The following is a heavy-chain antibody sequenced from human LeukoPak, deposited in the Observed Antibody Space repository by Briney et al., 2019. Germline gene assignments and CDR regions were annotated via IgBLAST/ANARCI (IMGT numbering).Heavy chain of an antibody. J-gene: IGHJ6*02. D-gene: IGHD6-19*01. Sequence: SETLSLTCAVSGGSISSSNWWSWVRQPPGKGLGWIGEIYHSGSTNYNPSLKSRVTISVDKSKNQFSLKLSSVTAADTAVYYCARAIAVAGTGSGRDYGMDVWGQGTTVTVSS. CDR2: IYHSGST. CDR1: GGSISSSNW. CDR3: ARAIAVAGTGSGRDYGMDV. V-gene: IGHV4-4*02.